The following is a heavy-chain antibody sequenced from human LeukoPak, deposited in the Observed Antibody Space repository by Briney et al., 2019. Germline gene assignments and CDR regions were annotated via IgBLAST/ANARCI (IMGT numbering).Heavy chain of an antibody. CDR2: IYHSGNT. CDR3: ASASSGWYDAFDV. V-gene: IGHV4-4*02. D-gene: IGHD6-19*01. J-gene: IGHJ3*01. Sequence: PSGTLSLTCAVSGAFISGSNWWRWVRQPPGKGLEWIGEIYHSGNTNYNPSLKSRVTISVDKSKNQFSLKLSSVTAADTAVYYCASASSGWYDAFDVWGQGTMVMVSS. CDR1: GAFISGSNW.